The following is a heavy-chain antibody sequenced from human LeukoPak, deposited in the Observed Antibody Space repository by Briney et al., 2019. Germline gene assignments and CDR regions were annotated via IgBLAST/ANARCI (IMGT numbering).Heavy chain of an antibody. D-gene: IGHD1-26*01. CDR1: GGSISGTNW. Sequence: SEILSLTCGVSGGSISGTNWWSWVRQPPGQGLEWIGEISLAGQTNYNPSLNGRVTMSLDKSSNQLSLHLTSVTAADTATYFCSRESGPFCPFGYWGQGTLVIVSS. CDR3: SRESGPFCPFGY. V-gene: IGHV4/OR15-8*02. CDR2: ISLAGQT. J-gene: IGHJ4*02.